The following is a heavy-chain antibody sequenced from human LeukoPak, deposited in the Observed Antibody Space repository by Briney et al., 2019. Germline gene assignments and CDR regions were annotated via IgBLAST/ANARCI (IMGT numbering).Heavy chain of an antibody. Sequence: SETLSLTCTVSGCSISSGSYYWSWIRQPAGKGLDWIGSIYTSRSTNYNPSLKSRVTISVDTSKHQFSLKLSSVTAADTAVYYCARGTVLRYFDWSHFDYWGQGTLVTVSS. CDR3: ARGTVLRYFDWSHFDY. J-gene: IGHJ4*02. CDR1: GCSISSGSYY. V-gene: IGHV4-61*02. D-gene: IGHD3-9*01. CDR2: IYTSRST.